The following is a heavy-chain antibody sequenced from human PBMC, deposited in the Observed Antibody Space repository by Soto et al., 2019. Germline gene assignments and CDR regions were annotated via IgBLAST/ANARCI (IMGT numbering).Heavy chain of an antibody. V-gene: IGHV4-59*01. D-gene: IGHD2-21*02. CDR3: ARDLWGYCGTDCYPLDV. CDR1: GGSISGYY. CDR2: MYKTGST. J-gene: IGHJ6*02. Sequence: SETLSLTCTVSGGSISGYYWSWIRQPPGKGLEWIGYMYKTGSTVYNPSFKGRVTISVDTSKNQFSLKLNSVTAADTVVYYCARDLWGYCGTDCYPLDVWGQGTTVTVSS.